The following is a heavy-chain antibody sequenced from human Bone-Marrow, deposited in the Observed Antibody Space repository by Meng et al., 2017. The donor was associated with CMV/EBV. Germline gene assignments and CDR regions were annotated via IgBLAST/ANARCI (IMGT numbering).Heavy chain of an antibody. Sequence: SCKASDHTFSTSHLTSLRQAPGQALAWMGRIIPTLDMATYAQKFQGSVTLTADKSTSTAYMELGSLTSDDTAIYYCARGENLTGDDSWGQGTLVTVSS. CDR3: ARGENLTGDDS. D-gene: IGHD1-14*01. J-gene: IGHJ4*02. CDR2: IIPTLDMA. V-gene: IGHV1-69*04. CDR1: DHTFSTSH.